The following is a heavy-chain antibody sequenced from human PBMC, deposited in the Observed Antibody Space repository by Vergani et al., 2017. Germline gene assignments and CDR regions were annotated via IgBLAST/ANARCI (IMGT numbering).Heavy chain of an antibody. V-gene: IGHV3-23*01. CDR1: GFTFSTYA. Sequence: EVQLLESGGGLVQPGGSLRLSCAASGFTFSTYAMTWVRQAPGKGLECVSTISRDGGNTYYADSVKGRFTISRYNSKNTLSLQMNSLTAEDTAIYYCAGPQETSAYYYGGFDYWGQGILVTVSS. CDR2: ISRDGGNT. J-gene: IGHJ4*02. CDR3: AGPQETSAYYYGGFDY. D-gene: IGHD3-22*01.